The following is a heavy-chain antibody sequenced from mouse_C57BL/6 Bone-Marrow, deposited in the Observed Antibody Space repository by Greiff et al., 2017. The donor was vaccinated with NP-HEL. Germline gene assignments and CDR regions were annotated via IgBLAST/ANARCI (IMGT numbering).Heavy chain of an antibody. CDR1: GYTFTEYT. J-gene: IGHJ3*01. Sequence: QVQLQQSGAELVKPGASVKLSCKASGYTFTEYTIHWVKQRSGQGLEWIGWFYPGSGSIKYNEKFKDKATLTADKSSSTVYMELSRLTSEDSAVYFCARHEDSGIYYYIGGFAYWGQGTLVTVSA. V-gene: IGHV1-62-2*01. CDR3: ARHEDSGIYYYIGGFAY. CDR2: FYPGSGSI. D-gene: IGHD1-1*01.